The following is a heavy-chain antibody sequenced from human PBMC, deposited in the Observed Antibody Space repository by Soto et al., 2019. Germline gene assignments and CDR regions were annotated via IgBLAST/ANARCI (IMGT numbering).Heavy chain of an antibody. D-gene: IGHD6-6*01. J-gene: IGHJ3*02. V-gene: IGHV1-69*02. Sequence: SVKVSCKASGGTFSSYTISWVRQAPGQGLEWMGRIIPILGIANYAQKFQGRVTITADKSTSTAYMELSSLRSEDTAVYYCASFSSSLCAFDSWGQGTMVTVSS. CDR3: ASFSSSLCAFDS. CDR2: IIPILGIA. CDR1: GGTFSSYT.